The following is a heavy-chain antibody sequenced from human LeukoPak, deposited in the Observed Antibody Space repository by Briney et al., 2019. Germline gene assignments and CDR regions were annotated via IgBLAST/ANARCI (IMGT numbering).Heavy chain of an antibody. CDR1: GFTVSSNY. CDR2: IYSGGST. V-gene: IGHV3-53*01. D-gene: IGHD6-13*01. CDR3: ARVGSIAAAGTPDY. Sequence: GESLRLSCAASGFTVSSNYMSWVRQAPRKGLEWVSVIYSGGSTYYADSVKGRFTISRDNSKNTLYLQMNSLRAEDTAVYYCARVGSIAAAGTPDYWGQGTLVTVSS. J-gene: IGHJ4*02.